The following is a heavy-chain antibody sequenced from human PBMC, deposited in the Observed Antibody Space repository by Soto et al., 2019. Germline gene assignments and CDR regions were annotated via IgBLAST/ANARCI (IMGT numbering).Heavy chain of an antibody. CDR1: GFSLSTSGVG. CDR3: AHRPALGYCSTSSCYRPYYFDY. Sequence: SGPTLVNPTQTLTLTCTFSGFSLSTSGVGVGWIRQTPGKALEWLALIYWDDDKRYSPSLKSRLTITKDTSKNQVVLTMTDMEPVDSATYYCAHRPALGYCSTSSCYRPYYFDYWGQGTRVTVSS. J-gene: IGHJ4*02. V-gene: IGHV2-5*02. D-gene: IGHD2-2*02. CDR2: IYWDDDK.